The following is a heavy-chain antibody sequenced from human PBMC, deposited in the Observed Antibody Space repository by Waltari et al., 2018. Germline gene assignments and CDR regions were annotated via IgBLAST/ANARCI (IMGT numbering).Heavy chain of an antibody. CDR2: MNPNSGNT. J-gene: IGHJ6*03. CDR3: ARTGYSYYYYYMDV. CDR1: GYTFTSYD. V-gene: IGHV1-8*01. Sequence: QVQLVQSGAEVKKPGASVKVSCKASGYTFTSYDINRVRQATGQGLEWMGWMNPNSGNTGYAQKVQGRVTMTRNTSISTAYMELSSLRSEDTAVYYCARTGYSYYYYYMDVWGKGTTVTVSS. D-gene: IGHD2-15*01.